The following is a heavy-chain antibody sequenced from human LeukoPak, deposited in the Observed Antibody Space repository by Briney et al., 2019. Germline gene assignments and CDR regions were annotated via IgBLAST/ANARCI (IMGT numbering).Heavy chain of an antibody. CDR1: GYTFTSNY. V-gene: IGHV1-46*01. CDR2: ISPSGGST. CDR3: ARDSDGSGSYLVDY. Sequence: GASVKVSCKAFGYTFTSNYMHWVRQAPGQGPEWMGVISPSGGSTTYAQKFQGRVTLTRDMSTSTDYLELSRLGSDDTAVYYCARDSDGSGSYLVDYWGQGTLVTVSS. D-gene: IGHD3-10*01. J-gene: IGHJ4*02.